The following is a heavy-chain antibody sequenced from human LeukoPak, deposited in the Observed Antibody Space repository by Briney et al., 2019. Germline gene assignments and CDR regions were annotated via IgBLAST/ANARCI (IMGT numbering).Heavy chain of an antibody. CDR2: IWYGGSNK. CDR3: ARVSLGDDAFDI. J-gene: IGHJ3*02. V-gene: IGHV3-33*08. CDR1: GFTFSSYG. Sequence: PGGSLRLSCAASGFTFSSYGMHWVRQAPGKGLEWVAVIWYGGSNKYYADSVKGRFTISRDNSKNTLYLQMNSLRAEDTAVYYCARVSLGDDAFDIWGQGTMVTVSS.